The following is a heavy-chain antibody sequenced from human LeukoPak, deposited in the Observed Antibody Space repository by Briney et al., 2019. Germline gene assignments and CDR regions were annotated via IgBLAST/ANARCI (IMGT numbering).Heavy chain of an antibody. CDR2: ISCDGSNK. CDR1: GFTFSSYG. V-gene: IGHV3-30*03. Sequence: GGSLRLSCAASGFTFSSYGMHWVRQAPGKGLEWVAVISCDGSNKYYADSVKGRFTISRDNSKNTLYLQMGSPRAEDMAVYYCARGSRNHYDYSGYYSYWGQGTLVTVSS. CDR3: ARGSRNHYDYSGYYSY. J-gene: IGHJ4*02. D-gene: IGHD3-22*01.